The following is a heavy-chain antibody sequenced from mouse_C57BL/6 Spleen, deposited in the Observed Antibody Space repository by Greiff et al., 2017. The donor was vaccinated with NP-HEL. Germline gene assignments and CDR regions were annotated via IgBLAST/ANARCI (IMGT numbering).Heavy chain of an antibody. CDR2: INPSTGGT. Sequence: VQLQQSGPELVKPGASVKISCKASGYSFTGYYMNWVKQSPEKSLEWIGEINPSTGGTTYIQKFKAKATLTVDKSSSTAYMQLKSLTSEDSAVYYCARHGNYFDYWGQGTTLTVSS. D-gene: IGHD2-1*01. J-gene: IGHJ2*01. CDR1: GYSFTGYY. CDR3: ARHGNYFDY. V-gene: IGHV1-42*01.